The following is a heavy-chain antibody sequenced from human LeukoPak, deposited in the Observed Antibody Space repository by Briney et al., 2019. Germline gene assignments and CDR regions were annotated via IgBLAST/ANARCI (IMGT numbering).Heavy chain of an antibody. CDR1: GFIFTSNR. V-gene: IGHV3-7*01. Sequence: GGSPRLSCAASGFIFTSNRMNWVRQAPGKGLEWVANIKHDGSEQIYVDSVKGRFTISRDNAKDSVYLQMNSLRAEDTAVYYCARKADKYYYDSSGLLFDYWGQGTLVTVSS. CDR3: ARKADKYYYDSSGLLFDY. J-gene: IGHJ4*02. D-gene: IGHD3-22*01. CDR2: IKHDGSEQ.